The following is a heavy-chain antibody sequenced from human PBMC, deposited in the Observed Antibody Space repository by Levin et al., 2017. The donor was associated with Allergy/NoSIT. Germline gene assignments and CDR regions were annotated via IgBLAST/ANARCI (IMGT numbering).Heavy chain of an antibody. V-gene: IGHV3-30-3*01. CDR1: GFTFSSYA. CDR3: ARTHEAYGSGPPAFDY. D-gene: IGHD3-10*01. J-gene: IGHJ4*02. Sequence: GGSLRLSCAASGFTFSSYAMHWVRQAPGKGLEWVAVISYDGSNKYYADSVKGRFTISRDNSKNTLYLQMNSLRAEDTAVYYCARTHEAYGSGPPAFDYWGQGTLVAVSS. CDR2: ISYDGSNK.